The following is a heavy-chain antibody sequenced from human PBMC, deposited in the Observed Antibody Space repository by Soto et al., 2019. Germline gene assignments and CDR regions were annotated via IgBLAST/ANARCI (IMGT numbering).Heavy chain of an antibody. D-gene: IGHD5-12*01. CDR2: ISARGGSS. CDR3: AKGSIEYSASVDN. J-gene: IGHJ4*02. V-gene: IGHV3-23*01. CDR1: GFSFSSYA. Sequence: VQLLESGGGLVQPGGSLRPSCAASGFSFSSYAMVWVRQAPGKGLEWVSVISARGGSSYFADSVKGRFTISRDNSKNVLSLEMNSLRADDTDIYFCAKGSIEYSASVDNWGQGTLVLVSS.